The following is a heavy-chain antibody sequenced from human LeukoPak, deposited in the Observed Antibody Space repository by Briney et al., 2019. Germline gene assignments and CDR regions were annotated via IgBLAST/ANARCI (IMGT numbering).Heavy chain of an antibody. D-gene: IGHD3-22*01. J-gene: IGHJ6*03. CDR3: ARAVVEYYYYYMDV. CDR2: ISYDGSNE. Sequence: PGRSLRLSCAASGFTFSSYVMHWVRQAPGKGLEWVAIISYDGSNEYYADSVKGRFTISRDNSKNTLYLQMNSLRAADTAVYYCARAVVEYYYYYMDVWGKGTTVTVSS. V-gene: IGHV3-30*04. CDR1: GFTFSSYV.